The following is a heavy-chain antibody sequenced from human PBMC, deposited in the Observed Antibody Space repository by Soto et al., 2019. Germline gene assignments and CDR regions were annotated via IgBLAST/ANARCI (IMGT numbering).Heavy chain of an antibody. Sequence: SQTLALTCAISGDSVSTNSATWVWIRQSPSRGLEWLGRTYYRSNWYYDYAVPVRGRITINPDTSNNQLSLQLNSVTPDDTAVYYCATLTGDSWLDSWGQGTLATVSS. V-gene: IGHV6-1*01. CDR2: TYYRSNWYY. D-gene: IGHD2-8*01. CDR3: ATLTGDSWLDS. CDR1: GDSVSTNSAT. J-gene: IGHJ5*01.